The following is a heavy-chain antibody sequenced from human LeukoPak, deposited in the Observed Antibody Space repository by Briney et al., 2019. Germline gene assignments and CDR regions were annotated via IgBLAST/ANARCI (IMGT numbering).Heavy chain of an antibody. CDR2: IKSKTDGGTT. V-gene: IGHV3-15*07. CDR3: TTGLLLWFGESTHDAFDI. J-gene: IGHJ3*02. Sequence: GGSLRLSCAASGFTFSNAWMNWVRQAPGKGLEWVDRIKSKTDGGTTDYAAPVKGRFTISRDDSKNTLYLQMNSLKTEDTAVYYCTTGLLLWFGESTHDAFDIWGQGTMVTVSS. D-gene: IGHD3-10*01. CDR1: GFTFSNAW.